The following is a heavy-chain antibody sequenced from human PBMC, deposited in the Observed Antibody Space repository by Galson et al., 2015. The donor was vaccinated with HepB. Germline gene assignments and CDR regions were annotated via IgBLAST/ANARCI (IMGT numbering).Heavy chain of an antibody. D-gene: IGHD4-17*01. CDR3: ARDSFGYGDHVRVAY. J-gene: IGHJ4*02. Sequence: SLRLSCAASGFTFSRYSMNWVRQAPGQGLEWVSYISSSISVIYYADSVKGRFTISRDNAKNSPYLQMNSLRAEDTAVYYRARDSFGYGDHVRVAYWGQGTLVTVSS. V-gene: IGHV3-48*01. CDR1: GFTFSRYS. CDR2: ISSSISVI.